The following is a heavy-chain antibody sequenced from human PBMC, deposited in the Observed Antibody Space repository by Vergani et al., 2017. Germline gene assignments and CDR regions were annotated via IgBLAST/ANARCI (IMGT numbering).Heavy chain of an antibody. Sequence: EVQLVQSGAEVTKPGEPLKLSCKGSGYRFTPSWIAWVRQIPGKVLDWMGLIYPGDSDTRYSPSFQGQVTISADKSISTAYLQWSSLKASNTARYYCARRLNTAMAKYYFDYWGQGTLVTVSS. J-gene: IGHJ4*02. CDR3: ARRLNTAMAKYYFDY. CDR2: IYPGDSDT. D-gene: IGHD5-18*01. CDR1: GYRFTPSW. V-gene: IGHV5-51*01.